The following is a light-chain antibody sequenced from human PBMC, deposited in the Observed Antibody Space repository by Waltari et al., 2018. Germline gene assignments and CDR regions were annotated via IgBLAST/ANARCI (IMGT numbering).Light chain of an antibody. CDR1: SSDVGAYKY. CDR2: EVN. J-gene: IGLJ1*01. V-gene: IGLV2-8*01. CDR3: SSYGGFNNYV. Sequence: QSVLTQPPSASGSVGQSVTISCTGTSSDVGAYKYVSWYQHHPGKAPKLIIFEVNKLPSGFPDRFSGSKSGTTASLTVSGLQAEDEADYFCSSYGGFNNYVFGAGTKVTVV.